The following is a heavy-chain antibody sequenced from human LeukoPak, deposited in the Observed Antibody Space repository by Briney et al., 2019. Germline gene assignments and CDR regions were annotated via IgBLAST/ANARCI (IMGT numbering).Heavy chain of an antibody. V-gene: IGHV3-74*01. CDR2: INTDGSST. CDR1: GFTFSSYW. Sequence: GGSLRLSCAASGFTFSSYWMHWVRQAPGKGLVWVSRINTDGSSTSYADSVKGRFTISRDNAKNSLYLQMNSLRAEDTAVYYCAREVEYCTNGVCYGDYWGQGTLVTVSS. D-gene: IGHD2-8*01. CDR3: AREVEYCTNGVCYGDY. J-gene: IGHJ4*02.